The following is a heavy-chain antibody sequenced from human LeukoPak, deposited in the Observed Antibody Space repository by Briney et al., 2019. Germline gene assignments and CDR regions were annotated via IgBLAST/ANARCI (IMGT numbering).Heavy chain of an antibody. CDR1: GFTFSSYG. V-gene: IGHV3-30*03. CDR3: VRDLEYSSSSVSGRSFDY. D-gene: IGHD6-6*01. CDR2: ISYDGSNK. Sequence: GGSLRLSCAASGFTFSSYGMHWVRQAPGKGLEWVAVISYDGSNKYYADSVKGRFTISRDNAQNSLYLQMNSLRAEDTAVYYCVRDLEYSSSSVSGRSFDYWGQGTLVTVSS. J-gene: IGHJ4*02.